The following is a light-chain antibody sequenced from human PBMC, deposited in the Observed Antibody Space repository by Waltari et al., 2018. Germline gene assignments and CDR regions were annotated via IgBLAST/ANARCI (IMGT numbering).Light chain of an antibody. CDR2: VNSDGSH. CDR1: SGHSSYA. CDR3: QTWGTGYVV. V-gene: IGLV4-69*01. J-gene: IGLJ2*01. Sequence: QLVLTQSPSASASLGASVKLICTLSSGHSSYAIAWHQQPSEKGPRYLMKVNSDGSHIKGDGIPDRFSGSSSGAERYLTISSLQSEDEADYYCQTWGTGYVVFGGGTKLTVL.